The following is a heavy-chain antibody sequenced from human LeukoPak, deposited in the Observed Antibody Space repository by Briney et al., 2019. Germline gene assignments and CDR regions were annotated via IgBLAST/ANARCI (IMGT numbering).Heavy chain of an antibody. CDR2: IDPSDSYN. D-gene: IGHD3-10*01. J-gene: IGHJ3*02. Sequence: GESLQISCKGSGSRFTSYWISWVRQMPGKGLEWMGRIDPSDSYNNYRPSFQGHVTISADKSISTAYLQWTSLKASDTAMYYCARLRVRGVIGAFDIWGQGTMVTVSS. CDR1: GSRFTSYW. V-gene: IGHV5-10-1*01. CDR3: ARLRVRGVIGAFDI.